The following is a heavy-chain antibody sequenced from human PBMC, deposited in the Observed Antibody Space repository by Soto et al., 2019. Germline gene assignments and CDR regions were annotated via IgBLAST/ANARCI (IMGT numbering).Heavy chain of an antibody. CDR1: GFTFNAYT. CDR3: AKYSYDILTGQKRYFDS. J-gene: IGHJ4*02. D-gene: IGHD3-9*01. CDR2: ISWDGGIT. Sequence: GGSLRLSCAASGFTFNAYTMHWVRQAPGKGLEWVSLISWDGGITYYGDSVKGRFTGSRDNCDTSLYLQMTSLRSDDTAFYYCAKYSYDILTGQKRYFDSWGQGTLVTVSS. V-gene: IGHV3-43*01.